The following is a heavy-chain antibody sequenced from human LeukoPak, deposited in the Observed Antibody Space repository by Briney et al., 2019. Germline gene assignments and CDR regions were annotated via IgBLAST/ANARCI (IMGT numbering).Heavy chain of an antibody. D-gene: IGHD3-10*01. CDR1: GGSISSHY. CDR3: ARDGRLWFGETKWFDP. V-gene: IGHV4-59*06. Sequence: SETLSLTCTVSGGSISSHYWSWIRQPPGKGLEWIGCIYYSGSTYYNPSLKSRLTISLDTSKNQFSLKLTSVTAADTAVYYCARDGRLWFGETKWFDPWGQGTLVTVSS. CDR2: IYYSGST. J-gene: IGHJ5*02.